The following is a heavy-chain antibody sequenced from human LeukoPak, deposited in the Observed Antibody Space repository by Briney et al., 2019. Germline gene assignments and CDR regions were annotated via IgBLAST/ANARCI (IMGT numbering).Heavy chain of an antibody. Sequence: GGSLRLSCAASGFTFGDHIMNWVRQLPGKRLEWVAYVSGSGSTVYYADSVKGRFTVSKDNGKSSLYLQMNSLRVEDTALYYCVRQFASWGQGTLVTVSS. J-gene: IGHJ4*02. V-gene: IGHV3-48*01. CDR1: GFTFGDHI. CDR3: VRQFAS. CDR2: VSGSGSTV.